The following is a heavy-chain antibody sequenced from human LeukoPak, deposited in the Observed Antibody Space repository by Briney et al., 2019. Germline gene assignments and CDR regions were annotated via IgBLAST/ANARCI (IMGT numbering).Heavy chain of an antibody. CDR3: ATGGVDTAMGTGVY. Sequence: ASVKVSCNVSGYTLTELSMHWVRHAPGKGLEWMGGLDPEDGETIYAQKFQGRVTMTEDTSTDTAYMELSSLRSEDTAVYYCATGGVDTAMGTGVYWGQGTLVTVSS. V-gene: IGHV1-24*01. CDR1: GYTLTELS. CDR2: LDPEDGET. D-gene: IGHD5-18*01. J-gene: IGHJ4*02.